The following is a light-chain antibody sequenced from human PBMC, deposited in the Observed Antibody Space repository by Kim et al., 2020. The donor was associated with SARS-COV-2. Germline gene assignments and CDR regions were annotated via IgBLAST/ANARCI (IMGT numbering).Light chain of an antibody. V-gene: IGKV3-15*01. CDR2: GVS. CDR3: QQYTKWWT. J-gene: IGKJ1*01. Sequence: SVSPGERVTLSCGASQSVGTNLAWYQQKPGQAPRVLIHGVSIRATGIPGRFSGSGSGTEFTLTISSLQSEDFALYYCQQYTKWWTFGQGTKVDIK. CDR1: QSVGTN.